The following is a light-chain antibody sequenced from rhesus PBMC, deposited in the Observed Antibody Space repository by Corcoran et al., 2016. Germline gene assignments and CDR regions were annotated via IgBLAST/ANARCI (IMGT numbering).Light chain of an antibody. CDR2: YVT. Sequence: DIQMTQSPSSVSASVGDRVTITCRASQGITSYLAWYQQKPGKAPKLLIYYVTTLQSGVQSRFSGSGSGTEFTLTISSLQPEDFATYYCQQYNSPPLTFGPGTKLDIK. J-gene: IGKJ3*01. CDR3: QQYNSPPLT. V-gene: IGKV1-25*01. CDR1: QGITSY.